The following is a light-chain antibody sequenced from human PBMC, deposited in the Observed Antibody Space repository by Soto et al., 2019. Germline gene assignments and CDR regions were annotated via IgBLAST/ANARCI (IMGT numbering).Light chain of an antibody. CDR2: DAS. CDR3: QQRSNWPT. CDR1: QSVSSY. J-gene: IGKJ5*01. V-gene: IGKV3-11*01. Sequence: EIVLTQSPATLSLSPGERDTLSCRASQSVSSYLAWYQQKPGQAPRLLIYDASNRATGIPARFSGSGSGTDFTLTICSLEPEDFAVYYCQQRSNWPTFGQGTRLEIK.